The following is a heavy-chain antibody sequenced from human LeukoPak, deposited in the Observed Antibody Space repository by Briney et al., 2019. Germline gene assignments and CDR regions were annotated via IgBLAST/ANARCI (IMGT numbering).Heavy chain of an antibody. CDR3: AKARGGD. V-gene: IGHV3-53*01. CDR1: GFSVSSDH. CDR2: FHSDDNI. D-gene: IGHD3-10*01. Sequence: PGGSLRLSCATSGFSVSSDHMSWVRQAPGKGLEGVSLFHSDDNIYYADSVKGRFTISRDDSKNTVYLQMNSLRAEDTAVYYCAKARGGDWGQGTLVTVSS. J-gene: IGHJ4*02.